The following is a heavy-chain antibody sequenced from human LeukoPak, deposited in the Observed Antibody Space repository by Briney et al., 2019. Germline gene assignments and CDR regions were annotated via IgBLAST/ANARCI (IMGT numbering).Heavy chain of an antibody. Sequence: GGSLRLSCAASGFTFSSYAMRWVRQAPGKGLEWVAVISYDGSNKYYADSVKGRFTISRDNSKNTLYLQMNSLRAEDTAVYYCASRLGYYDSSGYYYVPYYYYGMDVWGQGTTVTVSS. J-gene: IGHJ6*02. D-gene: IGHD3-22*01. CDR1: GFTFSSYA. V-gene: IGHV3-30-3*01. CDR2: ISYDGSNK. CDR3: ASRLGYYDSSGYYYVPYYYYGMDV.